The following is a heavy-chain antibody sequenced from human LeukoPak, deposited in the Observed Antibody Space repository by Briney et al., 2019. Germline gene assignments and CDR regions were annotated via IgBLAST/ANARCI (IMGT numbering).Heavy chain of an antibody. V-gene: IGHV4-59*01. J-gene: IGHJ4*02. CDR2: IYYSGST. CDR3: ARYYYVDSGYCVIDY. Sequence: SETLSLTCTVSGGSISSYYWSWIRQLPAKGLEWIGYIYYSGSTNYNPSLKSRVTISVDTSRNQFSLKLSSLTAAHTAVYYCARYYYVDSGYCVIDYWGQGTLVTVSS. CDR1: GGSISSYY. D-gene: IGHD3-10*02.